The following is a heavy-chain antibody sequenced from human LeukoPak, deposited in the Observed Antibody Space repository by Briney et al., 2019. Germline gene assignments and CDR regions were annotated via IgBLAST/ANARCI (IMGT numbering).Heavy chain of an antibody. CDR1: GGSFSGYY. CDR3: AKLDYYGNY. D-gene: IGHD3-10*01. CDR2: INQSGST. V-gene: IGHV4-34*01. Sequence: PSETLSLTCAVYGGSFSGYYWNWIRQPPGKGLEWIGEINQSGSTNYNPSLKSRVTISFDTSKNQFSLKLSSVTAADTAVYYCAKLDYYGNYWGQGTLVTVSS. J-gene: IGHJ4*02.